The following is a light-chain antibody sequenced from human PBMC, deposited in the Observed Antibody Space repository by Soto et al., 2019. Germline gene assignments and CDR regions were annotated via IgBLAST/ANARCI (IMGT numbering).Light chain of an antibody. Sequence: QLVLTQPPSVSGAPGQRVTISCTGNNSNLGAGYDVHWYQQLPGAAPKLVIFGNRNRPSGVPERFSGSKSGTSASLAITGLQAEDEADYYCCSFVDIYRVFGGGTQLTVL. J-gene: IGLJ3*02. CDR2: GNR. CDR3: CSFVDIYRV. V-gene: IGLV1-40*01. CDR1: NSNLGAGYD.